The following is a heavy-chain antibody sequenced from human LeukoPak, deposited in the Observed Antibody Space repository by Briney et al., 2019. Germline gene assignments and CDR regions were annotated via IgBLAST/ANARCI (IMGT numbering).Heavy chain of an antibody. V-gene: IGHV3-23*01. CDR2: IIGSGGST. CDR3: AKLGQDLYYYYYGMDV. J-gene: IGHJ6*02. Sequence: GGSLRLSCAASGFTFSSYAMSWVRQAPGKGLEWVSAIIGSGGSTYYADSVKGRFTISRDNSKNTLYLQMNSLRAEDTAVYYCAKLGQDLYYYYYGMDVWGQGTTVTVSS. D-gene: IGHD7-27*01. CDR1: GFTFSSYA.